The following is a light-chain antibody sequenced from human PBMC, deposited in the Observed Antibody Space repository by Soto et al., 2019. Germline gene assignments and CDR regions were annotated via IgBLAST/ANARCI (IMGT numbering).Light chain of an antibody. CDR1: SSDVGGYDY. V-gene: IGLV2-14*01. CDR2: EVD. Sequence: QSVLTQPASVSGSPGQSITISCTGTSSDVGGYDYVSWYQQHPGKAPKLMIYEVDNRPSGVSNRFSASKSGNTASLTISGLQAEDESDFYCSSSTSSSTVVFGGGTKVTVL. CDR3: SSSTSSSTVV. J-gene: IGLJ2*01.